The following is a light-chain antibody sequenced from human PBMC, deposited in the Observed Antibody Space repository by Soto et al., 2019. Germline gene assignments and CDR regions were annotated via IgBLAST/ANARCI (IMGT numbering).Light chain of an antibody. J-gene: IGKJ1*01. CDR1: QSVSSY. CDR3: QQYGRSPTT. V-gene: IGKV3-20*01. CDR2: GAS. Sequence: EIVLTQSPATLSLSRGERATLSCRASQSVSSYLAWYQQKRGQAPRFLIYGASSRATGIPDRFSGSGSGTDFTLTISRLEPEDFAVYYCQQYGRSPTTFGQGTKVDIK.